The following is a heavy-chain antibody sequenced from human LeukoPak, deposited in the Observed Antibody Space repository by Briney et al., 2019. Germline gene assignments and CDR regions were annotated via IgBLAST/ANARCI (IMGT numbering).Heavy chain of an antibody. CDR3: ARQAVAGTRASWFDP. V-gene: IGHV3-11*03. Sequence: GGSLRLSCAASGFTFSDYYMSWIRQAPGEGLEWVSYISSSSSYTNYADSVKGRFTISRDNAKNSLYLQMNSLRAEDTAVYYCARQAVAGTRASWFDPWGQGTLVTVSS. J-gene: IGHJ5*02. CDR2: ISSSSSYT. CDR1: GFTFSDYY. D-gene: IGHD6-19*01.